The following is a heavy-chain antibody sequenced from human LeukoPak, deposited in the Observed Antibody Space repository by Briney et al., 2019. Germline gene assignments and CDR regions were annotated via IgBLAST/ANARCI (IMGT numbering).Heavy chain of an antibody. CDR1: GYTFTNYG. Sequence: EASVKVSCKASGYTFTNYGISWVRQAPGQGLEWMGWISVYNGSTNYAQKFQGRVTMTTDTSTRTAYMELRSLRSDDTAVYYCAREVEQWLVRGGDYWGQGTLVTVSS. D-gene: IGHD6-19*01. CDR3: AREVEQWLVRGGDY. V-gene: IGHV1-18*01. J-gene: IGHJ4*02. CDR2: ISVYNGST.